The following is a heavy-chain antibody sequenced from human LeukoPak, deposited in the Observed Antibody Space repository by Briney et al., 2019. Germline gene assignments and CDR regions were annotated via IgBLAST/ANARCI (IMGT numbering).Heavy chain of an antibody. CDR1: GFTFSDYY. J-gene: IGHJ3*02. Sequence: PGGSLRLSCAASGFTFSDYYMSWIRQAPGKGLEWLSYIISTVGTIYYADSVKGRFTISRDNAKNSLYLQMNSLRAEDTAVYYCAGYSSGWFGAFHIWGQGTMVTVSS. CDR2: IISTVGTI. V-gene: IGHV3-11*04. D-gene: IGHD6-19*01. CDR3: AGYSSGWFGAFHI.